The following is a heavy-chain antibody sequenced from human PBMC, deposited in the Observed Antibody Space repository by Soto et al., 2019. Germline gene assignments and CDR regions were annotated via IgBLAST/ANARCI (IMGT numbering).Heavy chain of an antibody. CDR1: GYTFTSYY. D-gene: IGHD3-3*01. Sequence: ASVKVSCKASGYTFTSYYMHWVRQAPGQGLEWMGIINPSGGSTSYAQKFQGRVTMTRDTSTSTVYMELSSLRSEDTAVYYCARADVASYDFWSGYHYGMAVWGQGTTVTVSS. CDR3: ARADVASYDFWSGYHYGMAV. CDR2: INPSGGST. V-gene: IGHV1-46*01. J-gene: IGHJ6*02.